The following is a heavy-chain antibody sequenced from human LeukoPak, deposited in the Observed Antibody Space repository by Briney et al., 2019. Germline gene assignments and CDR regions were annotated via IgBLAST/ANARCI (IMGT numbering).Heavy chain of an antibody. J-gene: IGHJ4*02. CDR2: ISSSSSYI. Sequence: GGSLRLSCAASGFTFSSYSTNWVRQAPGKGLEWVSSISSSSSYIYYADSVKGRFTISRDNAKNSLYLQMNSLRAEDTAVYYCARSQVTMVGPIDYWGQGILVTVSS. D-gene: IGHD4/OR15-4a*01. CDR3: ARSQVTMVGPIDY. CDR1: GFTFSSYS. V-gene: IGHV3-21*01.